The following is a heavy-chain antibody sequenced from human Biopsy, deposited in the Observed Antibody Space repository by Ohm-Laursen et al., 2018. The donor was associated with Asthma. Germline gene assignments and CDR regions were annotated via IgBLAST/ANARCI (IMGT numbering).Heavy chain of an antibody. J-gene: IGHJ5*02. CDR1: PGSINDYY. CDR2: VHSSGST. V-gene: IGHV4-59*01. Sequence: SETLSLTCTVSPGSINDYYCNWIRQFPGKGLEWIGYVHSSGSTRFNPSLKSRVPVSVDTSVDQASLKLSSVSAADTAIYYCARATSTWSQSGPHFFDHWGPGTLVTVSS. D-gene: IGHD6-13*01. CDR3: ARATSTWSQSGPHFFDH.